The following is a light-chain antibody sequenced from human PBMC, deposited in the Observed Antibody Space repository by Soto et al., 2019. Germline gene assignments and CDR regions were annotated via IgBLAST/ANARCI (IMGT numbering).Light chain of an antibody. Sequence: DIVMTQSPDSLAVSPGERATINCKSSQSVLNTSKNKSCLAWYQQKPGQPPKLLIFWAYARESGVPDRFSGSVFGTDFTHPISSLQAVDVAVYYCQQYNFNPLTFGGGTKVEI. V-gene: IGKV4-1*01. CDR1: QSVLNTSKNKSC. J-gene: IGKJ4*01. CDR2: WAY. CDR3: QQYNFNPLT.